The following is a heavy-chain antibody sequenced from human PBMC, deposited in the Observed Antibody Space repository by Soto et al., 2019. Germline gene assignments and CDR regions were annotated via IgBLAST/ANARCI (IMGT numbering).Heavy chain of an antibody. V-gene: IGHV4-4*02. D-gene: IGHD2-2*01. CDR1: GGSISSSKW. CDR2: IYHSGST. J-gene: IGHJ6*02. CDR3: ARDRTVGYCSSTSCYPYYYYGKDV. Sequence: PSETLSLTCAVSGGSISSSKWWSWVRQPPGKGLEWIGEIYHSGSTNYNPSLKSRVTISVDESKNQFSLKLSSVTAADTAVYYCARDRTVGYCSSTSCYPYYYYGKDVWGQGTTGTVSS.